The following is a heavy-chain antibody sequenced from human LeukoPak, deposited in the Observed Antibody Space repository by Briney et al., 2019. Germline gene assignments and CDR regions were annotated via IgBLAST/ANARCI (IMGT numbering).Heavy chain of an antibody. CDR1: GGSISSSSYY. CDR3: SREQLGYCSGTSCTALTFDP. Sequence: PSETLSLTCTVSGGSISSSSYYWGWIRQPPGKGLEWIGNIYYSGSTYYNPSLQNRVTISVDTSKNQFSLKLISVTAADTAVYYCSREQLGYCSGTSCTALTFDPWGQGTLVTVSS. CDR2: IYYSGST. D-gene: IGHD2-2*01. V-gene: IGHV4-39*01. J-gene: IGHJ5*02.